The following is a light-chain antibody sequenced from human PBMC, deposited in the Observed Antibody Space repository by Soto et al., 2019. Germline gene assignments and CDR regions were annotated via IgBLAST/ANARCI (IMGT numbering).Light chain of an antibody. CDR3: PQRRSGQVP. Sequence: EGAWTQSAVRMSLGPGERATLACRASQSFRGLLAWYQQKPGQAPRLLIYDASKRATGIPARFSGSGSGTHFTLTISTLEPDDFAVYTCPQRRSGQVPSGQGTRLEIK. J-gene: IGKJ5*01. V-gene: IGKV3D-11*02. CDR2: DAS. CDR1: QSFRGL.